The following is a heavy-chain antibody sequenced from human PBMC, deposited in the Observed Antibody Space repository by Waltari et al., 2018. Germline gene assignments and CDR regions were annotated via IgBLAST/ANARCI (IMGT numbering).Heavy chain of an antibody. J-gene: IGHJ4*02. CDR3: ARSEQLGLDY. Sequence: QVQLQESGPGLVKPSETLSLTCTVPGGSISSYYCSWIRQPAGKGLEWIGRIYTSGSTNYNPSLKSRVTISVDKSKNQFSLKLSSVTAADTAVYYCARSEQLGLDYWGQGTLVTVSS. D-gene: IGHD6-13*01. V-gene: IGHV4-4*07. CDR1: GGSISSYY. CDR2: IYTSGST.